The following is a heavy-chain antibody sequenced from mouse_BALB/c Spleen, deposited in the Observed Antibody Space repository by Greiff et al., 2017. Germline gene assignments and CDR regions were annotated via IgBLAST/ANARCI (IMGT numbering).Heavy chain of an antibody. CDR3: ARSRIYYAMDY. V-gene: IGHV1-69*02. J-gene: IGHJ4*01. CDR1: GYTFTSYL. Sequence: QVQLQQPGAELVKPGAPVKLSCKASGYTFTSYLMNWVKQRPGRGLEWIGRIDPSDSETHYNQKFKDKATLTVDKSSSTAYIQLSSLTSEDSAVYYCARSRIYYAMDYWGQGTSVTVSS. CDR2: IDPSDSET.